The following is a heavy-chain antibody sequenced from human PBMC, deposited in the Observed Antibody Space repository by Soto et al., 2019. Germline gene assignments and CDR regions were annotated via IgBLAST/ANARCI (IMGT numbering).Heavy chain of an antibody. D-gene: IGHD2-15*01. CDR2: IIPIFGTA. Sequence: SVKVSCKASGGTFSIYASIWVRQAPGQGLEWMGGIIPIFGTANYAQKFQGRVTITADESTSTAYMELSSLRSEDTAVYYCASQVVVAATHYYYYGMDVWGQGTTVTVSS. CDR1: GGTFSIYA. V-gene: IGHV1-69*13. J-gene: IGHJ6*02. CDR3: ASQVVVAATHYYYYGMDV.